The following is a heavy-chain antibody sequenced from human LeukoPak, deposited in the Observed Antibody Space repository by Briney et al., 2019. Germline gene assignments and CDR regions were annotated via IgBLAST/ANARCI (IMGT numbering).Heavy chain of an antibody. D-gene: IGHD2-15*01. Sequence: PSETLSLTCTVSGGSISSSSYYWGWIRQPPGKGLEWIGSIYYSGSTYYNPSLKSRVTISVDTSKNQFSLKLSSVTAADTAVYYCARQACSGGSCYSSYYYYYGMDVWGQGTTVTVSS. CDR2: IYYSGST. CDR1: GGSISSSSYY. CDR3: ARQACSGGSCYSSYYYYYGMDV. J-gene: IGHJ6*02. V-gene: IGHV4-39*01.